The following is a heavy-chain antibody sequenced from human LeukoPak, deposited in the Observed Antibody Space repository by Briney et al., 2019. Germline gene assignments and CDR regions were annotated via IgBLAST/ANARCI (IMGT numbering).Heavy chain of an antibody. Sequence: PGGSLRLSCAASGFTFSSYSMNWVRQAPGKGLEWVSSISSSSSYIYYADSVKGRFTISRDNAKNSLYLQMNSLRAEGTAVYYCARDPTTVTYNWFDPWGQGTLVTVPS. J-gene: IGHJ5*02. CDR3: ARDPTTVTYNWFDP. V-gene: IGHV3-21*01. D-gene: IGHD4-11*01. CDR1: GFTFSSYS. CDR2: ISSSSSYI.